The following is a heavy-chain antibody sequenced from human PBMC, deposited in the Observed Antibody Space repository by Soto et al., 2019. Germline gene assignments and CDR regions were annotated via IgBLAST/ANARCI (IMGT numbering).Heavy chain of an antibody. V-gene: IGHV3-21*01. D-gene: IGHD2-2*01. CDR2: ISSSSSYI. J-gene: IGHJ1*01. Sequence: GGSLRLSCAASGFTFSSYSMNWVRQAPGKGLEWVSSISSSSSYIYYADSVTGRFTISRDDAKNSLYLQMNSLRAEDTSVYYCARDRVRCSSTSCYSIPEFFQHWGQGTLVTVSS. CDR3: ARDRVRCSSTSCYSIPEFFQH. CDR1: GFTFSSYS.